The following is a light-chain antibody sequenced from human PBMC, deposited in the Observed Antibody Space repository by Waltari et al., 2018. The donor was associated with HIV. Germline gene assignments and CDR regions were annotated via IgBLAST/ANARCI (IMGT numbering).Light chain of an antibody. CDR2: DVT. Sequence: QSALTQPASVSGSPGQSITISCTGTSSDVGGYDYVSWYQQHPGKAPKLIIYDVTNRPSGVSNRFSGSKSGNTASLNISGLQAEDEADYYCSSYTTSSTVVFGGGTKLTVL. J-gene: IGLJ2*01. V-gene: IGLV2-14*01. CDR3: SSYTTSSTVV. CDR1: SSDVGGYDY.